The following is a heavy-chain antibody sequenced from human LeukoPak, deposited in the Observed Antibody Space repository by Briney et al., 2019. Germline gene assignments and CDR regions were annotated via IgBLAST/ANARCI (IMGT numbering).Heavy chain of an antibody. J-gene: IGHJ4*02. Sequence: RASVKVSCKASGGTFSSYAISWVRQAPGQGLEWMGRIIPILGIANYAQKFQGRVTITADKSTSTAYMELSSLRSEDTAVYYCARYSSRPPMIAQGYLDYWGQGTLVTVSS. D-gene: IGHD3-22*01. V-gene: IGHV1-69*04. CDR3: ARYSSRPPMIAQGYLDY. CDR1: GGTFSSYA. CDR2: IIPILGIA.